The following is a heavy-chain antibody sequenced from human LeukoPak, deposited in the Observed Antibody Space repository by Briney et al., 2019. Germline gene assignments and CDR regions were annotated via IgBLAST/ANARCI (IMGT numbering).Heavy chain of an antibody. D-gene: IGHD3-22*01. CDR3: AGSGYYHTDAFDI. V-gene: IGHV4-39*01. CDR1: GVSISSSNSY. Sequence: SETLSLTCTVSGVSISSSNSYWGWIRQPPGKGLEWIGSIYYSGNTYYNASLKSQVSISIDTSKNQFSLKLTSVTAADTAVYYCAGSGYYHTDAFDIWGQGTMVTVSS. CDR2: IYYSGNT. J-gene: IGHJ3*02.